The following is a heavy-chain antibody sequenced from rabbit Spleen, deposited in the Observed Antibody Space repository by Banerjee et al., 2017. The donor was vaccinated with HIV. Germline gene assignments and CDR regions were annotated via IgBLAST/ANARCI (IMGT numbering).Heavy chain of an antibody. Sequence: QSLEESGGDLVKPGASLTLTCTASGFSFSSRYYICWVRQAPGKGLEWIACIYAGSSGDTYYANGAKGRFTISKTSSTTVTLQMTSLTAADTATYFCARIPHIDGYPEYFHLWGQGTLVTVS. V-gene: IGHV1S40*01. CDR3: ARIPHIDGYPEYFHL. D-gene: IGHD6-1*01. CDR1: GFSFSSRYY. CDR2: IYAGSSGDT. J-gene: IGHJ4*01.